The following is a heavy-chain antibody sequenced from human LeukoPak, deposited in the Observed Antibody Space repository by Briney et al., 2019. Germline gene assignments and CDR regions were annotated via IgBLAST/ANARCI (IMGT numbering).Heavy chain of an antibody. CDR3: AKDTQWLGMYYFDY. CDR1: GFTFDDYA. Sequence: GGSLRLSCAASGFTFDDYAMHWVRQAPGKGLEWVSGISWNSGSIGYADSVKGRFTISRDNAKHSLYLQMNSLRAEDTALYYCAKDTQWLGMYYFDYWGQGTLVTVSS. V-gene: IGHV3-9*01. D-gene: IGHD6-19*01. CDR2: ISWNSGSI. J-gene: IGHJ4*02.